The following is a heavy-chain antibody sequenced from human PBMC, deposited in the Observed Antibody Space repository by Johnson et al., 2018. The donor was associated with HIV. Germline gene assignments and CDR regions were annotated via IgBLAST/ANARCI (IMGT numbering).Heavy chain of an antibody. D-gene: IGHD2-21*01. CDR3: AKGDCGGDCYVYAFDM. CDR1: GFTLSSYV. V-gene: IGHV3-30*18. J-gene: IGHJ3*02. CDR2: MSYDGSDK. Sequence: QVQLVESGGGVVQPGRSLRLSCAVSGFTLSSYVMHWVRQAPGKGLEWVAVMSYDGSDKYYVDSVKGRFTISRDNAKNSLYLQMNSLRAEDTALYYCAKGDCGGDCYVYAFDMWGQGTMVTVSS.